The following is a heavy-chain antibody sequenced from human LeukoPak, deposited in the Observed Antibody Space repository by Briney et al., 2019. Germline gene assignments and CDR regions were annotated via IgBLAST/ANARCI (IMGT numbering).Heavy chain of an antibody. CDR1: GYTLTELS. V-gene: IGHV1-24*01. J-gene: IGHJ4*02. Sequence: ASVKVSCKVSGYTLTELSMHWVRQAPGKGLEWMGGFDPEDGETIYAQKFQGRVTMTEDTSTDTAYMELSRLRSEDTPVYYGATDPGLDSNGSFYYFVDWAREPWSPSPQ. CDR3: ATDPGLDSNGSFYYFVD. CDR2: FDPEDGET. D-gene: IGHD5-18*01.